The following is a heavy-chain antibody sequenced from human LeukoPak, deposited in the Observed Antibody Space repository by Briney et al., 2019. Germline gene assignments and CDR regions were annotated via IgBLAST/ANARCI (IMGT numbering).Heavy chain of an antibody. CDR1: GGTFSSYA. D-gene: IGHD3-16*02. CDR2: IIPILGIA. CDR3: ASYGYDYVWGSYRYTDDAFDI. V-gene: IGHV1-69*04. Sequence: GSSVKVSCKASGGTFSSYAISWVRQAPGQGLEWMGRIIPILGIANYAQKFQGRVTITADKSTSTAYMELSSLRSEDTAVYYCASYGYDYVWGSYRYTDDAFDIWGQGTMVTVSP. J-gene: IGHJ3*02.